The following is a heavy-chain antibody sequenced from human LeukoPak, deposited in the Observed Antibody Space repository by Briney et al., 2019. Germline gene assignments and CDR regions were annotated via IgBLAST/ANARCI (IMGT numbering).Heavy chain of an antibody. J-gene: IGHJ4*02. D-gene: IGHD3-3*01. CDR1: GGSISSSSYY. V-gene: IGHV4-39*01. CDR2: IYYSGST. Sequence: PSETLSLTCTVSGGSISSSSYYWGWIRQPPGKGLEWIGSIYYSGSTYYNPSLKSRVTISVDTSKIQSSLKLSSVTAAATAVYYCATQGIYDFWSGYYLSWEAYWGQGTLVTVSS. CDR3: ATQGIYDFWSGYYLSWEAY.